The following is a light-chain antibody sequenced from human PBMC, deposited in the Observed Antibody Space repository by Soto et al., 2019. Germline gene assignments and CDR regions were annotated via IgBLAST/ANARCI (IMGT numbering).Light chain of an antibody. CDR2: PTS. Sequence: DIQMTQSPSSVSASVGDRVTITCRSAQDIGNWLSWYQHKPGKAPKLLISPTSGLQSRVPSRFSGSGSETEFTLTISSLRPDDFATYYCQQYNTYWTFGQGTKVDIK. V-gene: IGKV1D-16*01. CDR1: QDIGNW. J-gene: IGKJ1*01. CDR3: QQYNTYWT.